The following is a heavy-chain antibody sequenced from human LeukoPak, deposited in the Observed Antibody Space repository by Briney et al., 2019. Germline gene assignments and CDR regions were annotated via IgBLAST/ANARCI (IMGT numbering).Heavy chain of an antibody. V-gene: IGHV7-4-1*02. Sequence: GASVKVSCKASGYTFTSYAMNWVRQAPGQGLEWMGWINTNTGNPTYAQGFTGRFVFSLDTSVSTAYLQISSLKAEDTAVYYCASPKDDYGDYVWLQGLDYWGQGTLVTVSS. J-gene: IGHJ4*02. D-gene: IGHD4-17*01. CDR1: GYTFTSYA. CDR2: INTNTGNP. CDR3: ASPKDDYGDYVWLQGLDY.